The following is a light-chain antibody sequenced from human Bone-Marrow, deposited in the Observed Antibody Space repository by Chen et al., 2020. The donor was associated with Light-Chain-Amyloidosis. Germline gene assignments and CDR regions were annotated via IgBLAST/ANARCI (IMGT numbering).Light chain of an antibody. J-gene: IGLJ3*02. CDR2: EDD. V-gene: IGLV6-57*01. CDR1: SGSIATNY. CDR3: QSYQGSSQGV. Sequence: NFMLIQPHSVSESPGKTVIISCTRSSGSIATNYVQWSQQRPGSSPTTVIYEDDQRPSGVPDRFSGSIDRSSNSASLTISGLKTEDEADYYCQSYQGSSQGVFGGGTKLTVL.